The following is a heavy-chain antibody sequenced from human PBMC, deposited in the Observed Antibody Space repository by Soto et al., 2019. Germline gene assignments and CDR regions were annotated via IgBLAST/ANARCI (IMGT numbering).Heavy chain of an antibody. Sequence: GGSLRLSCAASGFTFSNAWMNWVRQAPGKGLEWVGRIKSKTDGGTTDYAAPVKGRFTISRDDSKNTLYLQMNSLKTEDTAVYYCTTDLMYYYDSSGSQFDAFDIWGQGTMVTVSS. CDR1: GFTFSNAW. D-gene: IGHD3-22*01. J-gene: IGHJ3*02. CDR2: IKSKTDGGTT. V-gene: IGHV3-15*07. CDR3: TTDLMYYYDSSGSQFDAFDI.